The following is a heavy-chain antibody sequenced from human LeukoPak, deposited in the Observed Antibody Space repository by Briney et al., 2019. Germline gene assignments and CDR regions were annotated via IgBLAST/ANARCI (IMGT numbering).Heavy chain of an antibody. CDR3: ARQRDGYNYGHAFDI. J-gene: IGHJ3*02. Sequence: GGSLRLSCAASGFTFSSYEMNWVRQAPGKGLEWVSYISSSGSTIYYADSVKGRFTISRDNAKNSLYLQMNSLRAEDTAVYYCARQRDGYNYGHAFDIWGQGTMVTVSS. D-gene: IGHD5-24*01. CDR1: GFTFSSYE. V-gene: IGHV3-48*03. CDR2: ISSSGSTI.